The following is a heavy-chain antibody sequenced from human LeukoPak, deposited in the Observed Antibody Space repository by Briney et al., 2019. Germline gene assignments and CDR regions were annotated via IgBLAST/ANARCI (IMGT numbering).Heavy chain of an antibody. CDR2: IYTSGYT. J-gene: IGHJ5*02. D-gene: IGHD5-18*01. Sequence: TLSLTCSVSGGSISSGGNYWNWIRQSAGKGLEWIGHIYTSGYTNYNPSLKSRVSISIDTSKTQFSLKLSSVTAADTAVYYCARGPEKAMVPYNWFDPWGQGILVTVSS. CDR3: ARGPEKAMVPYNWFDP. CDR1: GGSISSGGNY. V-gene: IGHV4-61*09.